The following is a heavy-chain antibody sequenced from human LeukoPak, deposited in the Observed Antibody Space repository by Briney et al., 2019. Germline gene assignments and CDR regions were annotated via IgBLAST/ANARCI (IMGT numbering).Heavy chain of an antibody. V-gene: IGHV5-51*01. J-gene: IGHJ4*02. CDR2: IYPGDSDT. CDR1: GYSFTSYW. CDR3: ARRARYSSSWDVFDY. Sequence: GESLKISCKGSGYSFTSYWIGWVRQMPGKGLEWMGFIYPGDSDTRYSPSFQGQVTISADKSISTAYLQWSSLKASDTAMYYCARRARYSSSWDVFDYWGQGTLVTVSS. D-gene: IGHD6-13*01.